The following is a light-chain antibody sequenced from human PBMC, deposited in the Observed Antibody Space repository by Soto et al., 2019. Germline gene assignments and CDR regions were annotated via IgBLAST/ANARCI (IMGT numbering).Light chain of an antibody. CDR2: DAS. Sequence: EIVLTQSPDTLSLSPGERATLSCRASQSVTSSYLAWYQQRPGQAPRLLIYDASSRAPGIPDRFSGSGSETDFTLTISRLEPEDLAVYYCQQYGSSPRLTFGGGTKVEI. V-gene: IGKV3-20*01. J-gene: IGKJ4*01. CDR1: QSVTSSY. CDR3: QQYGSSPRLT.